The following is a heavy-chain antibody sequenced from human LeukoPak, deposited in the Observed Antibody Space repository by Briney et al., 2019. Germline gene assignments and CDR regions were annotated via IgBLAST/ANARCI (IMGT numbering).Heavy chain of an antibody. V-gene: IGHV1-18*01. D-gene: IGHD3-22*01. J-gene: IGHJ4*02. CDR2: ISAYNGNT. CDR1: GYTFTSYG. Sequence: GASVKVSCKASGYTFTSYGISWVRQAPGQGLEWMGWISAYNGNTNYAQKLQGRVTMTTDTSTSTAYMELRSLRSDDTAVYYCARLNGADYYDSSGYYTICDYWGQGTLVTASS. CDR3: ARLNGADYYDSSGYYTICDY.